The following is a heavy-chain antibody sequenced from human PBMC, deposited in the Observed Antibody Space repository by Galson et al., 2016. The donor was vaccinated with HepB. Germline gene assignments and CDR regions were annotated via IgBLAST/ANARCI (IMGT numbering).Heavy chain of an antibody. D-gene: IGHD3-10*01. CDR3: AKDEYYYDAGTDY. Sequence: SLRLSCAVSGFSVTTYGIHWVRQTPGKGLEWVALISFDGRNTYYADSVKGRFTFSRDISKNMVYLQMSSLRPEDTAVYYCAKDEYYYDAGTDYWGQGTLVTVSS. CDR1: GFSVTTYG. J-gene: IGHJ4*02. CDR2: ISFDGRNT. V-gene: IGHV3-30*18.